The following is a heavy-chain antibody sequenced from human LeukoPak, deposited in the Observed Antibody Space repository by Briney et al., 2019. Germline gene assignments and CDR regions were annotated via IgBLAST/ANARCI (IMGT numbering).Heavy chain of an antibody. Sequence: SETLSLTCTVSGGSITITNYYWGWIRQPPGKGLEWVGNIYHDGSTYYNPSLKSRVTISIDTSKNQFSLKLSSVTAADTAVYYCAREFRGGVPAANSDAFDIWGQGTLVTVSS. CDR2: IYHDGST. D-gene: IGHD2-2*01. V-gene: IGHV4-39*07. CDR1: GGSITITNYY. CDR3: AREFRGGVPAANSDAFDI. J-gene: IGHJ4*02.